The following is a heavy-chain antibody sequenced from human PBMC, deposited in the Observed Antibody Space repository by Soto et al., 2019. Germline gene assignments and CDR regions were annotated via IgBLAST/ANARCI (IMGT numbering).Heavy chain of an antibody. Sequence: TGAPFGGSIRGYYWSWIRQPPGKGLDWIGEINHSGSTNYNPSLKSRVTISVDTSKNQFSLKLSSVTAADTAVYYCARTRSVITFGGVIVTDAFDIWGQGTMVTVSS. CDR1: GGSIRGYY. V-gene: IGHV4-34*01. D-gene: IGHD3-16*02. J-gene: IGHJ3*02. CDR3: ARTRSVITFGGVIVTDAFDI. CDR2: INHSGST.